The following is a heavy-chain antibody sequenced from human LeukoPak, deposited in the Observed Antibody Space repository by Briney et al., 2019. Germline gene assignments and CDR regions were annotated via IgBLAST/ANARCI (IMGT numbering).Heavy chain of an antibody. V-gene: IGHV1-18*04. CDR1: GYTFTSYG. CDR2: ISAYNGNT. CDR3: AREQQWLEGLGY. Sequence: ASVKVSCKASGYTFTSYGISWVRQAPGQGLEWMGWISAYNGNTNYAQKLQGRVTMTTDTSTSTAYVELRSLRSDDTAVYYCAREQQWLEGLGYWGQGTLVTDSS. J-gene: IGHJ4*02. D-gene: IGHD6-19*01.